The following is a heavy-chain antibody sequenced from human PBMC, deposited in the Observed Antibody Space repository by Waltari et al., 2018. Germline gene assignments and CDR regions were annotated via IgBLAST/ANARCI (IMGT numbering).Heavy chain of an antibody. J-gene: IGHJ4*02. D-gene: IGHD3-16*01. CDR1: GFRFSTTW. V-gene: IGHV3-7*01. CDR3: ASGGGRPFDY. Sequence: EVQLVESGGALVQPGGSVRLSCSASGFRFSTTWMCWVRQTPGKGLEWVANIKPDGSEKYYVDSVKGRFTISRDNAKNSLYLQMNSLRAEDTAVYFCASGGGRPFDYWGQGTLVTVSS. CDR2: IKPDGSEK.